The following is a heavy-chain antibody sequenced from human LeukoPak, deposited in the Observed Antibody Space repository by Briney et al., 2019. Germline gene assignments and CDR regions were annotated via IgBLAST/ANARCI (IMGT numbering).Heavy chain of an antibody. CDR1: GFTFNNYG. CDR2: ISCDGRNI. D-gene: IGHD3-22*01. CDR3: ARDPDYNDSA. J-gene: IGHJ4*02. V-gene: IGHV3-30*03. Sequence: SGGSLRLSCAASGFTFNNYGMHWVRQAPGKGLEWVAVISCDGRNIHYPDSVKGRFTISRDISTDTLWLQMDSLRTEDTAVYYCARDPDYNDSAWGQGTLVTVSS.